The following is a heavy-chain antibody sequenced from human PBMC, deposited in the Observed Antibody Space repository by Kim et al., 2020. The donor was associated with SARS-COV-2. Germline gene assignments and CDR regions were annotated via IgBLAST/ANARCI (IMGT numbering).Heavy chain of an antibody. D-gene: IGHD1-26*01. Sequence: SVDSVKGRFPISRDNAKNSVYLQLNSLRAEDAAMYYCARDVGTGRHDCWGQGTLVTVSS. CDR3: ARDVGTGRHDC. J-gene: IGHJ4*02. V-gene: IGHV3-7*01.